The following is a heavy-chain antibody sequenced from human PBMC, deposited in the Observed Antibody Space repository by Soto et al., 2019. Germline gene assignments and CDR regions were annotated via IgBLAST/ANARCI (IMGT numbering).Heavy chain of an antibody. CDR3: ARSVTTGDYYYYGMDV. J-gene: IGHJ6*02. CDR1: GGTFSSYA. V-gene: IGHV1-69*13. D-gene: IGHD4-17*01. CDR2: IIPIFGTA. Sequence: SVKVSCKASGGTFSSYAISWVRQAPGQGLEWMGGIIPIFGTANYAQKFQGRVTITADESTSTAYMELSSLRSEDTAVYYCARSVTTGDYYYYGMDVWGQGTTVTVSS.